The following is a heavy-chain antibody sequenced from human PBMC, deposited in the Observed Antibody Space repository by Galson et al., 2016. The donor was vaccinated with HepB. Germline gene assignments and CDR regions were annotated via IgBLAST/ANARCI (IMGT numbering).Heavy chain of an antibody. CDR2: IDWADTK. CDR3: ARMVFGETQIDYYGMDV. V-gene: IGHV2-70*01. Sequence: PALVKPTQTLTLTCTFSGFSLSSSGMCVSWIRQTPGKALEWLALIDWADTKYHSTSLKTRLTISKDTSKNQVVLTMTNMDPVDTATYYCARMVFGETQIDYYGMDVWGQGTTLTVSS. J-gene: IGHJ6*02. D-gene: IGHD3-10*02. CDR1: GFSLSSSGMC.